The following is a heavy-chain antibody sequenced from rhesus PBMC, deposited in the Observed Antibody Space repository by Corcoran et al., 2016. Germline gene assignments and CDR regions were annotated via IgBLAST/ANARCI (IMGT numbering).Heavy chain of an antibody. CDR3: AIHRGYYYSGSYQNRFDV. CDR1: GVSISRSDW. CDR2: IDGIGRGT. Sequence: QVQLQESGPAVVKPSETLSLTCAVSGVSISRSDWCSSISQSPGKGLDWIGGIDGIGRGTENDPSRKVRVTISKDTSKKQFSLKLGCVTAADTAVYYCAIHRGYYYSGSYQNRFDVWGPGVLVTVSS. V-gene: IGHV4-93*02. D-gene: IGHD3-16*01. J-gene: IGHJ5-1*01.